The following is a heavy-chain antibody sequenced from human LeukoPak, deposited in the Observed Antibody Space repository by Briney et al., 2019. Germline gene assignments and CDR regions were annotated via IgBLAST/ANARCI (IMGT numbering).Heavy chain of an antibody. D-gene: IGHD6-13*01. V-gene: IGHV3-15*01. J-gene: IGHJ5*01. Sequence: GGSLRLSCAASGFTFSYAWMTWVRQAPGKGLEWVGRIKSKSDGGTTDYAAPVKGRFSISRDDSKNTLYLQMNSLKSEDTGVYFCTTDGLYSIDSWGQGTLVIVSS. CDR1: GFTFSYAW. CDR2: IKSKSDGGTT. CDR3: TTDGLYSIDS.